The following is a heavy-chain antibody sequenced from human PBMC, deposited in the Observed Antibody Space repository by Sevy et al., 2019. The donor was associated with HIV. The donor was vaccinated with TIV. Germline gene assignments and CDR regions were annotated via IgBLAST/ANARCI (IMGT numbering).Heavy chain of an antibody. CDR2: ISYEGSHI. CDR1: ALTFTRYA. J-gene: IGHJ4*02. Sequence: GGSLRLSCTASALTFTRYAFHWVRQAPGKGPEWLGVISYEGSHIYYGPSVKGRFTISRDNSKNTLYLQMNDMRTEDTAVYYCAKDLHPPGPVRGTNFDYWGRGTLVTVSS. V-gene: IGHV3-30*18. D-gene: IGHD1-1*01. CDR3: AKDLHPPGPVRGTNFDY.